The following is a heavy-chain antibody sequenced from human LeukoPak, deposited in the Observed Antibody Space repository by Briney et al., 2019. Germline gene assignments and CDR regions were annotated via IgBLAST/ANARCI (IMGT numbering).Heavy chain of an antibody. J-gene: IGHJ5*02. Sequence: GGSLRLSCAASGFTFSSYGMHWVRQAPGKGLEWVAVIWYDGSNKYYADSVKGRFTISRDNSKNTLYLQMNSLRAEDTAVYYCARTTERLRFDPWGQGTLVTVSS. CDR1: GFTFSSYG. D-gene: IGHD4-17*01. CDR3: ARTTERLRFDP. CDR2: IWYDGSNK. V-gene: IGHV3-33*01.